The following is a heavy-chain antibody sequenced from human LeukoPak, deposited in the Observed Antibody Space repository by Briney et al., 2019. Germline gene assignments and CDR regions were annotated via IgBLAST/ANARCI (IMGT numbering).Heavy chain of an antibody. CDR3: ARGVSGFWLSFDF. CDR2: IYAGGKT. Sequence: SETLSLTCTVSGGSISSYYWTWIRQAPGRGLEWIGYIYAGGKTRSSPSLESRVSISVDTSKTQFSLKLASVTAADTAAYYCARGVSGFWLSFDFWGQGALVFVSS. D-gene: IGHD3-10*01. J-gene: IGHJ4*02. V-gene: IGHV4-4*09. CDR1: GGSISSYY.